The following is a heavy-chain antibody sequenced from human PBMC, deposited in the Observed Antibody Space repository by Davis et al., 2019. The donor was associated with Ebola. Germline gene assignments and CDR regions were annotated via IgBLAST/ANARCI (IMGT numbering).Heavy chain of an antibody. CDR3: ARAGVYSSGWYYYYYGMDV. CDR2: IYTSGST. V-gene: IGHV4-4*07. D-gene: IGHD6-19*01. Sequence: PGGSLRLSCTVSGGSISSYYWSWIRQPAGKGLEWIGRIYTSGSTNYNPSLKSRVTMSVDTSKNQFSLKLSSVTAADTAVYYCARAGVYSSGWYYYYYGMDVWGQGTTVTVSS. J-gene: IGHJ6*02. CDR1: GGSISSYY.